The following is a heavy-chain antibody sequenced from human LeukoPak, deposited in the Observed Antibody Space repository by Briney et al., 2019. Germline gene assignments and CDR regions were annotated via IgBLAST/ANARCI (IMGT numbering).Heavy chain of an antibody. CDR2: INSDESTT. Sequence: PGGSLRLSCAASGFTFSRYWMHWVRQAPGKGLVWVSRINSDESTTFYADSVKGRFTISRENAKYTLYLQMNSLRAEDTAVYYCARGSGYSVFDYWGQGTLVTVSS. V-gene: IGHV3-74*01. D-gene: IGHD3-3*01. J-gene: IGHJ4*02. CDR1: GFTFSRYW. CDR3: ARGSGYSVFDY.